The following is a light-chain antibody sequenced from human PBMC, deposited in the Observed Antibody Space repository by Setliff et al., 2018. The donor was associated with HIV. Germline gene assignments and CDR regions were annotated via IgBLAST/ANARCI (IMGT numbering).Light chain of an antibody. CDR1: SSDVGAYKY. Sequence: ALTQPRSVSGSPGQSVTISCTGTSSDVGAYKYVSWYQQLPGKAPKLIIYDVDKRPSGVPYRVSGSKTDNTASLTISGLQGEDEADYYCCSYAGTSTFYVFGTGTKV. CDR3: CSYAGTSTFYV. CDR2: DVD. V-gene: IGLV2-11*01. J-gene: IGLJ1*01.